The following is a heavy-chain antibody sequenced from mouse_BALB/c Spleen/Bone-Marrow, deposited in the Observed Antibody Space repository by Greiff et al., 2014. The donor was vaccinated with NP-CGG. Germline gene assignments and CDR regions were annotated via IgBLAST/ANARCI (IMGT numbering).Heavy chain of an antibody. Sequence: QVQLQQSGAELVMPGASVKMSCKASGYTFTDYWMHWVQQRPGQGLEWIGAIDTSDSYTTYNQNFKDKATLTLDESSSTAYMQCSSLTSEDSAVYHCARRYGHYWYFDVWGAGTTVTVSS. CDR2: IDTSDSYT. CDR3: ARRYGHYWYFDV. D-gene: IGHD2-10*02. V-gene: IGHV1-69*01. J-gene: IGHJ1*01. CDR1: GYTFTDYW.